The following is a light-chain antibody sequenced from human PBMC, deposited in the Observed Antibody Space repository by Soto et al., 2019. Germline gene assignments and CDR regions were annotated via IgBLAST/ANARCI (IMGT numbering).Light chain of an antibody. CDR3: MQARQTPPT. Sequence: DIVMTQSPLSLSVTPGEPASISCRSSQSLLHSNGYNYLDWYLQKPGQSPQLLIYLGSNRASGVXDXXSGRGQGTDGIRRISRVEAEDVGVYSCMQARQTPPTFGPGKKGDI. V-gene: IGKV2-28*01. CDR1: QSLLHSNGYNY. J-gene: IGKJ3*01. CDR2: LGS.